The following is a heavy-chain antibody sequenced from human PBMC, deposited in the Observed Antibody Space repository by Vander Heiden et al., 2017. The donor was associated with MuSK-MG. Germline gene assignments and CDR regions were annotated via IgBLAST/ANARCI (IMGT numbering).Heavy chain of an antibody. J-gene: IGHJ5*02. CDR2: ISYEGSNK. Sequence: QVQLVASGGGVVQPGRARRISCEAAGLRFSSYGMYWLRQAPGKGLEWVAVISYEGSNKYYADSVKGRFTISRDNSKNTLYLQMNSLRAEDTAVYYCAKGGFMVRGVMGPWGQGTLVTVSS. V-gene: IGHV3-30*18. D-gene: IGHD3-10*01. CDR1: GLRFSSYG. CDR3: AKGGFMVRGVMGP.